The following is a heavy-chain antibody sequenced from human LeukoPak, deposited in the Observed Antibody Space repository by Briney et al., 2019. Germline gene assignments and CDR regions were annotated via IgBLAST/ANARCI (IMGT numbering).Heavy chain of an antibody. V-gene: IGHV1-18*01. Sequence: ASVKVSCKASGYTFTSYGISWVRQAPGQGLEWMGWICAYNGNTNYAQKLQGRVTMTTDTSTSTAYMELRSLRSDDTAVYYCARDWYSSSWYGSAEFDYWGQGTLVTVSS. D-gene: IGHD6-13*01. CDR3: ARDWYSSSWYGSAEFDY. CDR1: GYTFTSYG. J-gene: IGHJ4*02. CDR2: ICAYNGNT.